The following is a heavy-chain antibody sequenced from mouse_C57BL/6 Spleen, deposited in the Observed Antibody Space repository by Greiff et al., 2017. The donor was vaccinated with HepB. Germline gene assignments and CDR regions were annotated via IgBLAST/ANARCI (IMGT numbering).Heavy chain of an antibody. CDR2: IYPGDGDT. CDR1: GYAFSSSW. CDR3: ARIALDYFDY. J-gene: IGHJ2*01. Sequence: VQLQQSGPELVKPGASVKISCKASGYAFSSSWMNWVKQRPGKGLEWIGRIYPGDGDTNYNGKFKGKATLTADKSSSTAYIQLSSLTSEDSAVYFCARIALDYFDYWGQGTTLTVSS. V-gene: IGHV1-82*01.